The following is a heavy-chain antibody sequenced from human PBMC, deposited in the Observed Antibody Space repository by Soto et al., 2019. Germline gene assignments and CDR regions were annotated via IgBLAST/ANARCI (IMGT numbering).Heavy chain of an antibody. CDR2: IYHSGST. CDR3: ARDRYLQFYDS. Sequence: TLSLTCPVSGFSISTSSNYWTWIRQHPGRGLEYIGSIYHSGSTYYNPSFESRVIISLDKSNNQFSLRLNSVTAADTAMYYCARDRYLQFYDSWGPGTLVTVSS. V-gene: IGHV4-31*03. D-gene: IGHD3-16*01. CDR1: GFSISTSSNY. J-gene: IGHJ4*02.